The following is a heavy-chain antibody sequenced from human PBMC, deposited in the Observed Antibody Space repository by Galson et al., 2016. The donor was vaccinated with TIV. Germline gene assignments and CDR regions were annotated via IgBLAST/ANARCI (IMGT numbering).Heavy chain of an antibody. Sequence: SVKVSCKASGYTFTDYYIHFVRQAPGQGLEWMGWINPASGGTNLAQTFQGRVTMTRDTSISTVFMELRRLTSDDTAVYSCARSSWGPPLGYCGSISCYTGWYFDLWGRGTLVTVSS. CDR3: ARSSWGPPLGYCGSISCYTGWYFDL. CDR1: GYTFTDYY. J-gene: IGHJ2*01. V-gene: IGHV1-2*02. CDR2: INPASGGT. D-gene: IGHD2-2*01.